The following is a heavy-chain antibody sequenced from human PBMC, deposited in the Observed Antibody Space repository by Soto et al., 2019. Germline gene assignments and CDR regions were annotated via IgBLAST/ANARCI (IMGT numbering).Heavy chain of an antibody. CDR3: ASGLYYASEDPIYYFDY. CDR1: GGSISSYY. V-gene: IGHV4-59*01. D-gene: IGHD3-10*01. CDR2: FYYSGST. J-gene: IGHJ4*02. Sequence: SETLSLTCPVSGGSISSYYCSRIRQPPGKGLEWIGYFYYSGSTIYNPSLKSRVTISVDTSKNQFSLKLSSVTAADTAVYYCASGLYYASEDPIYYFDYWGQGTLVTVSS.